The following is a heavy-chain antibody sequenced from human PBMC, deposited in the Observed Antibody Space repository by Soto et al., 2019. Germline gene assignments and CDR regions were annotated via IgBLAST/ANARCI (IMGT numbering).Heavy chain of an antibody. V-gene: IGHV4-61*08. Sequence: SETLSLTCAVSGGSISSGGYSWSWIRQPPGKGLEWIGYIYYSGSTNYNPSLKSRVTISVDTSKNQFSLKLSSVTAADTAVYYCARAYGDYVFDYWGQGTLVTVSS. CDR2: IYYSGST. J-gene: IGHJ4*02. CDR1: GGSISSGGYS. D-gene: IGHD4-17*01. CDR3: ARAYGDYVFDY.